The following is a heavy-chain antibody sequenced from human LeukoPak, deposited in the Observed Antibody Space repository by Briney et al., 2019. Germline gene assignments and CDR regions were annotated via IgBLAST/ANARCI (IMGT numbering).Heavy chain of an antibody. D-gene: IGHD5-18*01. J-gene: IGHJ4*02. V-gene: IGHV4-39*01. Sequence: SETLSLTCTVSGGSVSSSTYYWGWIRQPPGKELEWIGSIYYSGSTHYNPSLKSRVTISVDTSKNQFSLKLSSVTAADTAVYYCARQDPGYSYGWYFDYWGQGTLVTVSP. CDR3: ARQDPGYSYGWYFDY. CDR2: IYYSGST. CDR1: GGSVSSSTYY.